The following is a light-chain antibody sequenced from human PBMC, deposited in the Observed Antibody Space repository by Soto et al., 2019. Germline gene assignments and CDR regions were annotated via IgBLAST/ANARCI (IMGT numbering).Light chain of an antibody. Sequence: EIVLTQSPATLSLSPGERATLSCRASQSVSNCFAWYQQKPGQAPRLLIYDASNRATDIPARFSGSGSGTEFTLTISSLEPEDFAVYYCQQRSNWPLTFGQGTKVDIK. CDR2: DAS. CDR3: QQRSNWPLT. CDR1: QSVSNC. J-gene: IGKJ1*01. V-gene: IGKV3-11*01.